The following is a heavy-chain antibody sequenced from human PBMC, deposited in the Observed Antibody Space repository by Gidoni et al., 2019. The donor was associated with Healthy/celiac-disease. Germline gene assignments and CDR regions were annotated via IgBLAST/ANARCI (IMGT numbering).Heavy chain of an antibody. J-gene: IGHJ4*02. CDR2: IKSKTDGGTT. V-gene: IGHV3-15*01. CDR1: GFTFSNAW. CDR3: TTERITMIVVVITWDY. Sequence: VQLVESGGGFVMPGGSRRLACAASGFTFSNAWMSWVRQAPGKVLEWVGRIKSKTDGGTTDYAAPVKGRFTISRDDSKNTLYLQMNSLKTEDTAVYYCTTERITMIVVVITWDYWGQGTLVTVSS. D-gene: IGHD3-22*01.